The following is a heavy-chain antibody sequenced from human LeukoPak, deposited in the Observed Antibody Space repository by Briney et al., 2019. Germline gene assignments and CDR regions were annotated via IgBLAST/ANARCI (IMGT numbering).Heavy chain of an antibody. J-gene: IGHJ4*02. CDR1: GYTFTGYY. Sequence: ASVKVSCKASGYTFTGYYVHWVRQAPGQGLKWLGWINPNSGGTNYAQKFQGRITMTRDTSTTTFYMDLSSLRSEDTAVYYCARAPYYYSSDSFLKQENKYYFDFWGQGTLVTVSS. CDR2: INPNSGGT. CDR3: ARAPYYYSSDSFLKQENKYYFDF. D-gene: IGHD3-10*01. V-gene: IGHV1-2*02.